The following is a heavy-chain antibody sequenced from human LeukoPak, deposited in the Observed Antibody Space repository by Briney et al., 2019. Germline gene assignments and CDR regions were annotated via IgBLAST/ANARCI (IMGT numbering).Heavy chain of an antibody. D-gene: IGHD1-26*01. J-gene: IGHJ4*02. CDR1: GYTFTGYY. Sequence: ASVKVSCKASGYTFTGYYMHWVRQAPGQGLEWMGWINPNSGGTNCAQKFQGRFTMTRDTSISTAYMELSRLRSDDTAVYYCARVQRRSGSYLNYWGQGTLVTVPS. CDR2: INPNSGGT. CDR3: ARVQRRSGSYLNY. V-gene: IGHV1-2*02.